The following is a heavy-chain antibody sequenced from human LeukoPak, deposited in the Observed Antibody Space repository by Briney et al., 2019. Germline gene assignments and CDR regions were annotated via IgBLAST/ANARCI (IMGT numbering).Heavy chain of an antibody. V-gene: IGHV1-8*01. D-gene: IGHD3-22*01. CDR2: MNPNSGNT. J-gene: IGHJ4*02. CDR1: GYTFTSYG. CDR3: ARQDSSGYSTSNSDY. Sequence: ASVKVSCKASGYTFTSYGINWVRQATGQGLEWMGWMNPNSGNTGYAQKLQGRVTMTTDTSTSTAYMELRSLRSDDTAVYYCARQDSSGYSTSNSDYWGQGTLVTVSS.